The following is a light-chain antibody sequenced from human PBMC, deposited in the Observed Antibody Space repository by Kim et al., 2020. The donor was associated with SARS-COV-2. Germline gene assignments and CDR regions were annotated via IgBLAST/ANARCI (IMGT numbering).Light chain of an antibody. CDR1: SSNIGAGFS. V-gene: IGLV1-40*01. CDR3: QSYDSTLRV. Sequence: QSVLTQPPSVSGAPGQRVTISCTGSSSNIGAGFSVHWYQQLPGTAPKLVIYGTKNRPPGVPDRFSGSKSGTSASLAITGLQVEDEADYYCQSYDSTLRVFGTGTKVTVL. J-gene: IGLJ1*01. CDR2: GTK.